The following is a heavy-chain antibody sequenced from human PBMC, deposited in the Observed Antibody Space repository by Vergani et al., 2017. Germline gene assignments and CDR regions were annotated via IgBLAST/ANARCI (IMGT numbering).Heavy chain of an antibody. CDR2: IYHSGST. D-gene: IGHD3-10*01. J-gene: IGHJ6*03. Sequence: QVQLQESGPGLVKPSETLSLTCAVSGYSISSGYYWGWIRQPPGKGLEWIGSIYHSGSTYYNPSLKSRFTISLDTSKNQFSLKLSSGTAADTAVYYCARDRGNYYDYMDVWGKGTTVTVSS. CDR3: ARDRGNYYDYMDV. V-gene: IGHV4-38-2*02. CDR1: GYSISSGYY.